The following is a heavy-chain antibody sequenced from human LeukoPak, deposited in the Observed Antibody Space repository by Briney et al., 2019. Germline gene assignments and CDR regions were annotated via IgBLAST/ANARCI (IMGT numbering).Heavy chain of an antibody. J-gene: IGHJ6*02. CDR3: ARGAVRSGNYYYYGMDV. CDR1: GFTFSSYA. CDR2: ISGSGGST. V-gene: IGHV3-23*01. D-gene: IGHD3-10*01. Sequence: GGSLRLSCAASGFTFSSYAMSWVRQAPGKGLEWVSAISGSGGSTYYADSVKGRFTISRDNAKNSLYLQMNSLRAEDTAVYYCARGAVRSGNYYYYGMDVWGQGTTVTVSS.